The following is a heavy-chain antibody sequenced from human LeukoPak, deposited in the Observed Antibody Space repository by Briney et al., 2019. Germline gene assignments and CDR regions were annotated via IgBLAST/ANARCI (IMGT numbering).Heavy chain of an antibody. CDR2: ISGSGGSI. CDR1: GFTFSTYG. Sequence: GGSLRLSCSASGFTFSTYGMSWVRQAPGKGLEWVSAISGSGGSIYYADSVKGRFTISRDNSKNTLYLQMNSLRAEDTAVYYCAKDFYGDSGLGTSHWGQGTLVTVSS. CDR3: AKDFYGDSGLGTSH. D-gene: IGHD6-19*01. V-gene: IGHV3-23*01. J-gene: IGHJ4*02.